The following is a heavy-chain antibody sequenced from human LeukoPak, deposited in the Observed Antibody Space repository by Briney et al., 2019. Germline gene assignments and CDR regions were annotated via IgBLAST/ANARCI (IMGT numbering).Heavy chain of an antibody. CDR1: GGSFSGYY. J-gene: IGHJ2*01. V-gene: IGHV4-34*01. CDR3: ARGRRIAVAGSGLPYWYFDL. CDR2: INHSGST. Sequence: SETLSLTCAVYGGSFSGYYWSWIRQPPGKGLEWIGEINHSGSTNYNPSLKSRVTISVDTSKNQFSLKLSSVTAADTAVCYCARGRRIAVAGSGLPYWYFDLWGRGTLVTVSS. D-gene: IGHD6-19*01.